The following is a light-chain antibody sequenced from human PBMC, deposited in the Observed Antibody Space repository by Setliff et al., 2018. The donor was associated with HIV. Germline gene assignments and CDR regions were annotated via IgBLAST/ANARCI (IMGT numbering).Light chain of an antibody. V-gene: IGLV2-23*02. J-gene: IGLJ1*01. Sequence: QSALAQPASVSGSPGQAITISCSGTSSDVGAYNYVSWYQQHPGKAPKVMIYDVNKWPSGVSNRFSGSKSGNTASLTISGLQAEDEADYCCCSYVNSGIYVFGTGTKVTVL. CDR3: CSYVNSGIYV. CDR2: DVN. CDR1: SSDVGAYNY.